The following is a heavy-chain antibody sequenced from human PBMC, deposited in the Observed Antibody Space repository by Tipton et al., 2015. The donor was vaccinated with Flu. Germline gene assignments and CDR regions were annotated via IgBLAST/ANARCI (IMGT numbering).Heavy chain of an antibody. Sequence: LRLSCTVSGGSISSSSYYWGWIRQPPGKGLEWIGSIYYSGSTYYNPSLKSRVTISVDTSKNQYSLKLSSVTAADTAVYYCARLHSGYSGYVRVYYFDYWGQGTLVTVSS. D-gene: IGHD5-12*01. J-gene: IGHJ4*02. CDR3: ARLHSGYSGYVRVYYFDY. CDR1: GGSISSSSYY. V-gene: IGHV4-39*01. CDR2: IYYSGST.